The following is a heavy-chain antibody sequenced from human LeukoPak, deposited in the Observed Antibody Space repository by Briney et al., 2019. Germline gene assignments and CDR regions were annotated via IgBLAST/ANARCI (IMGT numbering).Heavy chain of an antibody. CDR1: GGTFSSYA. V-gene: IGHV1-69*06. Sequence: GASVKVSCKASGGTFSSYAISWVRQAPGQGLEWMGGIIPIFGTANYAQKFQGRVTITADKSTSTAYMELSSLRSEDTAVYYCARMVRGVSTAFDYWGQGTLVTVSS. CDR2: IIPIFGTA. D-gene: IGHD3-10*01. CDR3: ARMVRGVSTAFDY. J-gene: IGHJ4*02.